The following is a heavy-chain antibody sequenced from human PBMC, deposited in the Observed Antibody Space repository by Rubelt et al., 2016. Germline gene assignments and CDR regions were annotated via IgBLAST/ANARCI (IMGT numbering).Heavy chain of an antibody. CDR3: ARDSGGGQPTTGAFDI. D-gene: IGHD1-26*01. Sequence: QVQLQESGPGLVKPSETLSLTCTISGGSISTYYWSWIRQPPGKGLEWIGYIYYSGSTSYNPSLRSRVTISVDTTKNQFSLRLSAGTAADTAGYYCARDSGGGQPTTGAFDIWGQGTMVTVSS. CDR2: IYYSGST. CDR1: GGSISTYY. V-gene: IGHV4-59*01. J-gene: IGHJ3*02.